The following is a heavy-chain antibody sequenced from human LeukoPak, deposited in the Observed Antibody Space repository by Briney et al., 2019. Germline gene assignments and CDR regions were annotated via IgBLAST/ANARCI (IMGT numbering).Heavy chain of an antibody. CDR2: INNSGST. V-gene: IGHV4-34*01. CDR1: GGSFSGYY. J-gene: IGHJ5*02. CDR3: ARGSTRELYESTYYDFWSGYYRGWFDP. Sequence: PSENLSLTCAVYGGSFSGYYWSWIRQPPGKGLEGIGEINNSGSTNYNPSLKSRVTISVDTAKNQFSLKLSSVTAADTAVYYCARGSTRELYESTYYDFWSGYYRGWFDPWGQGTLVTVSS. D-gene: IGHD3-3*01.